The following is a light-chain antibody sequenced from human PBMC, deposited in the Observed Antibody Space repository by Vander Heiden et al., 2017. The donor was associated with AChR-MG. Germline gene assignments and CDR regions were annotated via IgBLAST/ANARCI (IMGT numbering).Light chain of an antibody. CDR3: QQDDNYSLT. Sequence: DIQMTQSPSTLSASVGDRVTITCRASQNINSWLAWYQQKPGKAPKLLISEASNLENGVPSRFSGSRSGTEFTLTISSLQPDDFAIYYCQQDDNYSLTFGGGTKVEIK. CDR2: EAS. V-gene: IGKV1-5*03. CDR1: QNINSW. J-gene: IGKJ4*01.